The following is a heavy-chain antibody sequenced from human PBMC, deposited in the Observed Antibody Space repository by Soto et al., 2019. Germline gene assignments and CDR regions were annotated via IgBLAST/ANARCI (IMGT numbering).Heavy chain of an antibody. CDR2: ISAYNGNT. D-gene: IGHD3-22*01. CDR1: GYTFTSYG. V-gene: IGHV1-18*01. CDR3: ARRGTYYYDSSGSAPLDY. J-gene: IGHJ4*02. Sequence: QVQLVQSGAEVKKPGASVKVSCKASGYTFTSYGISWVRQAPGQGLEWMGWISAYNGNTNYAQKLQGRVTMTTDTTTSTAYMELRSLRADDTAVYYCARRGTYYYDSSGSAPLDYWGQGTLVTVSS.